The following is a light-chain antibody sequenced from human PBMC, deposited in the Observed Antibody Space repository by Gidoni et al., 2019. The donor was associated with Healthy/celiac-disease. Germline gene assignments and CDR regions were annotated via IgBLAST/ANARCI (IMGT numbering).Light chain of an antibody. CDR1: QSVSSD. V-gene: IGKV3-11*01. CDR2: DAS. J-gene: IGKJ1*01. CDR3: QQRSNWPT. Sequence: DIVLTQSPATLSLSPGERATLSCRASQSVSSDLAWYQQKPGQAPRLLIYDASNRATGIPARFSGSGSGTDFTLTISSLEPEDFAVYYCQQRSNWPTCGQGTKVEIK.